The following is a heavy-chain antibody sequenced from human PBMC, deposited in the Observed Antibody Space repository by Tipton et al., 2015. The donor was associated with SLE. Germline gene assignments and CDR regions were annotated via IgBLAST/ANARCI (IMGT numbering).Heavy chain of an antibody. CDR1: GGSVSSGSFY. V-gene: IGHV4-61*09. CDR3: VREQWLVLWGYFDY. Sequence: TLSLTCTVSGGSVSSGSFYWSWIRQPAGKGLEWIWNIYTSESTNYNPSLKSRVTISVDTAKNQFSLKLTSVTAADTAVYYCVREQWLVLWGYFDYWGQGSLVTVSS. J-gene: IGHJ4*02. CDR2: IYTSEST. D-gene: IGHD6-19*01.